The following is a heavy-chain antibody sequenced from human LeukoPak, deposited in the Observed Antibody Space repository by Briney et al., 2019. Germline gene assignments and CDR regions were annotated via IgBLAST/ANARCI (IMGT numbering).Heavy chain of an antibody. Sequence: ASVKVSCKASGYTFTGYYMHWVRQAPGQGLEWMGWINPNSGGTNYAQKFQGRVTMTRDTSISTAYMELSRLRSDDTAVYYCARVGNYDILTGYFIYFDYWGQGTLVTVSS. CDR3: ARVGNYDILTGYFIYFDY. CDR1: GYTFTGYY. CDR2: INPNSGGT. V-gene: IGHV1-2*02. D-gene: IGHD3-9*01. J-gene: IGHJ4*02.